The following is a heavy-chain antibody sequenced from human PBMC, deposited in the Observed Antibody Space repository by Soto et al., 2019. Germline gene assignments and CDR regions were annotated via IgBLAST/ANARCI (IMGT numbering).Heavy chain of an antibody. CDR2: ISAYNGNT. D-gene: IGHD3-22*01. CDR3: ARDWDYYDSSGYYYVFDY. Sequence: ASVKVSCKAYGYTFTSYGISWVRQAPGQGLEWMGWISAYNGNTNYAQKLQGRVTMTTDTSTSTAYMELRSLRSDDTAVYYCARDWDYYDSSGYYYVFDYWGQGTQVTVS. CDR1: GYTFTSYG. J-gene: IGHJ4*02. V-gene: IGHV1-18*01.